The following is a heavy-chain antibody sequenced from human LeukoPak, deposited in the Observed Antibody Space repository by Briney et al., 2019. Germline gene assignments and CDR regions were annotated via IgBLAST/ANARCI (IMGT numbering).Heavy chain of an antibody. CDR3: ARTPCSSTSRGSGDWFDP. D-gene: IGHD2-2*01. CDR2: IIPIFGTA. CDR1: GGTFSSYA. V-gene: IGHV1-69*05. Sequence: SVKVSCKASGGTFSSYAISWVRQAPGQGLEWMGGIIPIFGTANYAQKFQGRVTITTDESTSTAYMELSSLRSEDTAVYYCARTPCSSTSRGSGDWFDPWGQGTLVTVSS. J-gene: IGHJ5*02.